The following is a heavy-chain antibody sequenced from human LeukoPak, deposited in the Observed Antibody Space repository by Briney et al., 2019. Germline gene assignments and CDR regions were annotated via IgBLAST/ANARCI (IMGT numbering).Heavy chain of an antibody. CDR1: GFTFDDYA. V-gene: IGHV3-9*03. Sequence: PVGSLRLSCAASGFTFDDYAMHWVRQAPGKGLEWVSGISWNSGSIGYADSVKGRFTISRDNAKNSLYLQMNSLRAEDMALYYCAKGVCSSTSCYEGYDYWGQGTLVTVSS. CDR2: ISWNSGSI. CDR3: AKGVCSSTSCYEGYDY. D-gene: IGHD2-2*01. J-gene: IGHJ4*02.